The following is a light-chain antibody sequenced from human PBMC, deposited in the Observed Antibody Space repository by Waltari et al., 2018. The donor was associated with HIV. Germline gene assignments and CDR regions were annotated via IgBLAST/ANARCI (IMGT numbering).Light chain of an antibody. CDR1: SSNIGAGYS. Sequence: QSVLTQPPSVSGAPGQRVPVSCTGGSSNIGAGYSVTCSQQLPGSVPKLVSFGTTNRPSGVPARFSVSQSYASAFLAITGLQAADEADYFCQSYDSSLNIWVFGGGTKVTVL. CDR2: GTT. J-gene: IGLJ3*02. V-gene: IGLV1-40*01. CDR3: QSYDSSLNIWV.